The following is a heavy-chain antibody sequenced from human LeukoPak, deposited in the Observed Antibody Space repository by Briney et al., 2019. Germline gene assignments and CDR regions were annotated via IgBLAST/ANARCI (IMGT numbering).Heavy chain of an antibody. CDR3: EKDTRKASDY. V-gene: IGHV3-30*02. Sequence: GGSLRLSCAASGFSFSRYGMHWVRQAPGKGLEWVAFIRYDGSNKYYADSVKGRFTISRDNSKNTLYLQMNSLRAEDTAVYYCEKDTRKASDYWGQGTLVTVSS. CDR1: GFSFSRYG. CDR2: IRYDGSNK. J-gene: IGHJ4*02.